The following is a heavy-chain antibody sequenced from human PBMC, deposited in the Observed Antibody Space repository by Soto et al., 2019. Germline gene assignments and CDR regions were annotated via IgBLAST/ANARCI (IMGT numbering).Heavy chain of an antibody. CDR3: ARAAVVVPAAIRVIYYFDY. CDR1: GGSISSGGYY. Sequence: QVQLQESGPGLVKPSQTLSLTCTVSGGSISSGGYYWSWIRQHPGKGLEWIGYIYYSGSTYYNPSPKSRVTISVDTSKNQFSLKLSSVTAADTAVYYCARAAVVVPAAIRVIYYFDYWGQGTLVTVSS. V-gene: IGHV4-31*03. D-gene: IGHD2-2*01. J-gene: IGHJ4*02. CDR2: IYYSGST.